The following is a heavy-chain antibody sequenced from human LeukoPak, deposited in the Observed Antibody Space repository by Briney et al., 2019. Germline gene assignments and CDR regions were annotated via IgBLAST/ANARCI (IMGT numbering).Heavy chain of an antibody. CDR2: IYYSGST. J-gene: IGHJ4*02. Sequence: PSEPLSRTCTVSGGSISSYYWSWIRQPPGKGLEWIGYIYYSGSTNYNPSLKSRVTISVDTSKNQFSLKLSSVTAADTAVYYCARSSMVRGVPPRYFDCWGQGSLVTASA. V-gene: IGHV4-59*01. D-gene: IGHD3-10*01. CDR1: GGSISSYY. CDR3: ARSSMVRGVPPRYFDC.